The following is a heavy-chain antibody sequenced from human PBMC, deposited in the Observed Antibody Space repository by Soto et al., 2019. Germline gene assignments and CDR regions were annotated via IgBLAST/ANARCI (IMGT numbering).Heavy chain of an antibody. V-gene: IGHV1-69*13. CDR1: GGTFSSYA. CDR3: ERHEEEIVDKDKGYPPYYYYYYGMDC. Sequence: SVKISCTASGGTFSSYAISWVRQAPGQGLEWMGGIIPIFGTANYAQKFQGRVTITADESTSTAYMELRSLRSEDTAVYYCERHEEEIVDKDKGYPPYYYYYYGMDCCGQGTTVTV. J-gene: IGHJ6*02. CDR2: IIPIFGTA. D-gene: IGHD5-12*01.